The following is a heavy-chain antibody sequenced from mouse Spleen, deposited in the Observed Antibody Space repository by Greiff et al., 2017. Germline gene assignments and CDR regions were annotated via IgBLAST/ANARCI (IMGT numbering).Heavy chain of an antibody. D-gene: IGHD1-2*01. J-gene: IGHJ2*01. CDR1: GFTFTDYY. V-gene: IGHV7-3*02. CDR3: ARDHTSYGYPFDY. Sequence: EVHLVESGGGLVQPGGSLRLSCATSGFTFTDYYMSWVRQPPGKALEWLGFIRNKANGYTTEYSASVKGRFTISRDNSQSILYLQMNTLRAEDSATYYCARDHTSYGYPFDYWGQGTTLTVSS. CDR2: IRNKANGYTT.